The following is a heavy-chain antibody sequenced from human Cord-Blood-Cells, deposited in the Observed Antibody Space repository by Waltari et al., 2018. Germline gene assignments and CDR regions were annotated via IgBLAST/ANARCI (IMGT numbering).Heavy chain of an antibody. D-gene: IGHD1-26*01. CDR2: FDPEGGET. Sequence: QVQLVQSGAEVKKPGASVKVSCKVSGYTLTELSMHWVRQAPGKGLEWMGWFDPEGGETIYAQKVQGRVTRTEDTSTDTAYMELSSLRSEDTAVYYCATLSPIVGAFDYWGQGTLVTVSS. CDR3: ATLSPIVGAFDY. J-gene: IGHJ4*02. CDR1: GYTLTELS. V-gene: IGHV1-24*01.